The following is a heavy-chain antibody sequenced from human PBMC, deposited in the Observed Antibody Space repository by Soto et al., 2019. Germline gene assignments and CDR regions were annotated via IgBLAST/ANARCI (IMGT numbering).Heavy chain of an antibody. J-gene: IGHJ3*01. CDR3: TTDCGTNGCYGDGAFDA. CDR1: WLNLNYCL. CDR2: IKSKLSGGAT. Sequence: LRLLSAASWLNLNYCLFILGPHAPGKGREGVGRIKSKLSGGATDYSAPVKGRFTISRDDSRKTLYLQMHSLKTEDTGIYYCTTDCGTNGCYGDGAFDAWGQGTMVTVSS. D-gene: IGHD2-2*01. V-gene: IGHV3-15*01.